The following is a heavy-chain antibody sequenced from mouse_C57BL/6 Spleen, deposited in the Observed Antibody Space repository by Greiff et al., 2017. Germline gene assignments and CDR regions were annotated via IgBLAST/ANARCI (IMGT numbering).Heavy chain of an antibody. CDR2: LSDGGSYT. CDR3: ARGGRGGAMDY. V-gene: IGHV5-4*01. Sequence: EVQGVESGGGLVKPGGSLKLSCAASGFTFSSYAMSWVRQTPEKRLEWVATLSDGGSYTYYPDNVKGRFTISRDNAKNNLYLQMSHLKSEDTAMYYCARGGRGGAMDYWGQGTSVTVSS. D-gene: IGHD3-3*01. CDR1: GFTFSSYA. J-gene: IGHJ4*01.